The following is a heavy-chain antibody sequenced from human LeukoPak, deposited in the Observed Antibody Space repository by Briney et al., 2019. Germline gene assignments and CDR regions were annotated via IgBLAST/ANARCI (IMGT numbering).Heavy chain of an antibody. D-gene: IGHD3-22*01. J-gene: IGHJ6*03. CDR3: ARTPVYYYSSGYYLQNYYYYYMDV. Sequence: GASVKVSCKASGYTFTSYGISWVRQAPGQGLEWMGWISAYNGNTNYAQKLQGRVTMTTDTSTSTAYMELRSLRSDDTAVYYCARTPVYYYSSGYYLQNYYYYYMDVWGKGTTVTVSS. CDR1: GYTFTSYG. V-gene: IGHV1-18*01. CDR2: ISAYNGNT.